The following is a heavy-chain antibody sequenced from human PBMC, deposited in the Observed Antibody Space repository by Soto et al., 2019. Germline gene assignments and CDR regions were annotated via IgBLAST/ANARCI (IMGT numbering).Heavy chain of an antibody. V-gene: IGHV1-18*04. CDR1: GYTFTMYG. D-gene: IGHD6-6*01. CDR2: ISGYKGDT. J-gene: IGHJ5*02. CDR3: ARVDSSSSSNWFDP. Sequence: ASVKVSCKASGYTFTMYGISWVRLAPGQGLEWMGWISGYKGDTHYSQKLQGRVTMTTDTSTRTAYMELRSLRSDDTAVYYCARVDSSSSSNWFDPWGQGTPVTVSS.